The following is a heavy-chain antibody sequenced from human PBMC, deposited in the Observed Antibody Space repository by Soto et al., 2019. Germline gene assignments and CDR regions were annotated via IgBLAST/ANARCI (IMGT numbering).Heavy chain of an antibody. CDR2: ISSSSSYI. D-gene: IGHD6-13*01. J-gene: IGHJ6*04. CDR3: ARVRQQLVLQLFPDV. V-gene: IGHV3-21*01. Sequence: EVQLVESGGGLVKPGGSLRLSCAASGFTFSSYSLNWVRQAPGKGLEWVSSISSSSSYIYYADSVRGRFTISRDNAKNSLYLQMNSLRAEDTAVYYCARVRQQLVLQLFPDVWGKGTTVTVSS. CDR1: GFTFSSYS.